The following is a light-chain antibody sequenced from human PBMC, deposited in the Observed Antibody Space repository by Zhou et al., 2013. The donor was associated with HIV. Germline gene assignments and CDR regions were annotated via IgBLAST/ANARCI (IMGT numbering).Light chain of an antibody. CDR3: QSYDSSLSVV. Sequence: QSVLTQPPSVSGAPGQRVTISCTGSSSNIGAIMMYTGTSSFQEQPPKLLIYGNSNRPSGVPDRFSGSKSGTSASLAITGLQAEDEADYYCQSYDSSLSVVFGGGTKLTVL. V-gene: IGLV1-40*01. CDR1: SSNIGAIM. CDR2: GNS. J-gene: IGLJ2*01.